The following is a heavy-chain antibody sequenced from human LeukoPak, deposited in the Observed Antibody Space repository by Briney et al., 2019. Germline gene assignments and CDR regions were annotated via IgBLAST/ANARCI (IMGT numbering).Heavy chain of an antibody. D-gene: IGHD2-2*01. V-gene: IGHV1-8*01. Sequence: ASVKVSCKASGYTFTSYDINWVRQGTGQGLEWMGWMNPNSGNTGYAQKFQGRVTMTRNPSISTAYMELSSLRSEDTAVYYCAREYQLSYAPYYYYMDVWGKGTTVTVSS. J-gene: IGHJ6*03. CDR2: MNPNSGNT. CDR1: GYTFTSYD. CDR3: AREYQLSYAPYYYYMDV.